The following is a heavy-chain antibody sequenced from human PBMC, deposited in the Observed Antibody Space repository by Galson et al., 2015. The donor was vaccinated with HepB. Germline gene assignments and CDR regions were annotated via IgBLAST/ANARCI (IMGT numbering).Heavy chain of an antibody. CDR2: IIPILGIA. CDR3: ARLKGPGYCSGGSCYSTNYGMDV. J-gene: IGHJ6*02. V-gene: IGHV1-69*02. CDR1: GGTFSSYT. D-gene: IGHD2-15*01. Sequence: GGTFSSYTISWVRQAPGQGLEWMGRIIPILGIANYAQKFQGRVTITADKSTSTAYMELSSLRSEDTAVYYCARLKGPGYCSGGSCYSTNYGMDVWGQGTTVTVSS.